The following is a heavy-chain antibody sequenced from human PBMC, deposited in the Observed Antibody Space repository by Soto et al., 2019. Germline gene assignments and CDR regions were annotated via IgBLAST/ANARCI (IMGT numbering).Heavy chain of an antibody. D-gene: IGHD1-1*01. J-gene: IGHJ4*02. CDR1: GYSITNHG. CDR2: IWAHGTEQ. Sequence: QVRLAQSGGGVVQPGRSLTLSCAASGYSITNHGMHWVRQAPGKGLEWVALIWAHGTEQYYADSVKGRFTVSRDTSTNTVHLQMNSLRAEDTDRYYCGKDIGSGSIDYWGQGTLVTVSS. CDR3: GKDIGSGSIDY. V-gene: IGHV3-33*06.